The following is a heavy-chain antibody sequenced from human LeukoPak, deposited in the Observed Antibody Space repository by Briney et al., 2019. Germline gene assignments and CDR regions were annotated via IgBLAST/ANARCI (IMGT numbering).Heavy chain of an antibody. CDR3: AKDSLLAY. J-gene: IGHJ4*02. CDR2: ISYDGSNK. D-gene: IGHD2-15*01. CDR1: GFTFSSYA. Sequence: GGSLRLSCAASGFTFSSYAMHWVRQAPGKGLEWVAVISYDGSNKYYADSVKGRFTISRDNSKNTLYPQMNSLRAEDTAVYYCAKDSLLAYWGQGTLVTVSS. V-gene: IGHV3-30*18.